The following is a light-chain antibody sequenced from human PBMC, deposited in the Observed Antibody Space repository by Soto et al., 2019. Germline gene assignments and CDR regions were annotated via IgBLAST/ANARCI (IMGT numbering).Light chain of an antibody. Sequence: QSVLTQPPSASGAPGRSVPTSCTGTSSDVGGYNYVTWYQQHPGKAPKLMIYKVSERPSGVPDRFSGSKSSNTASLTVSGLQAEDEADYYCSSYAGSNNFVFGTGTKVTVL. V-gene: IGLV2-8*01. CDR3: SSYAGSNNFV. CDR1: SSDVGGYNY. CDR2: KVS. J-gene: IGLJ1*01.